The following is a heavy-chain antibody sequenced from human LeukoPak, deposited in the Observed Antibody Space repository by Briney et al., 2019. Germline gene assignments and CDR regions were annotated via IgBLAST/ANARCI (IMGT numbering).Heavy chain of an antibody. Sequence: ASVKVSCKASGYSFARYDINWVRQATGQGLEWMGWMNPNSGNRGYAQKFQGRVTMTRSTSINTAYMELTNLTSEDTAVYYCARIIRYYYGMDVWGQGTTVTVSS. CDR2: MNPNSGNR. J-gene: IGHJ6*02. V-gene: IGHV1-8*01. CDR3: ARIIRYYYGMDV. CDR1: GYSFARYD.